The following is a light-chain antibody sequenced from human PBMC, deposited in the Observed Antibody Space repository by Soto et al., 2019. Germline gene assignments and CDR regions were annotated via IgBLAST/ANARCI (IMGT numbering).Light chain of an antibody. V-gene: IGKV3-15*01. CDR2: GAS. Sequence: EIVMTQSPATLSVSPGERATLSCRASQSVSSNLAWYQQKPGQAHRLLSNGASTRATGIPARFSGSGSGTEFTLHISSLQSEDFAVEYCQQYKNWPRTFGQGTKVDI. CDR1: QSVSSN. J-gene: IGKJ1*01. CDR3: QQYKNWPRT.